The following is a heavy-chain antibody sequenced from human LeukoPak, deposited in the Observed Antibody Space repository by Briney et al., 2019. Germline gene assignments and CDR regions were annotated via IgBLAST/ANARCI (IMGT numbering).Heavy chain of an antibody. J-gene: IGHJ3*01. CDR1: GYSISSGFH. Sequence: SETLSLTCTVSGYSISSGFHWGWIRQPPGKGLEWIGSKYHTGSTYHNPSLRSRVTISVDTSKNQFSLKLSSVTAADTAVYYCARDGQPCSGSNCYSVDVWGQGTMVTVSS. CDR2: KYHTGST. D-gene: IGHD2-2*02. V-gene: IGHV4-38-2*02. CDR3: ARDGQPCSGSNCYSVDV.